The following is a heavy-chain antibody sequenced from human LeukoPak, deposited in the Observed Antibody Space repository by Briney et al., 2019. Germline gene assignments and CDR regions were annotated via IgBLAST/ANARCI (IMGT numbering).Heavy chain of an antibody. V-gene: IGHV3-23*01. CDR2: TSGSGGST. Sequence: PGGSLRLSCAASGFTFSRYAMSWVRQAPGKGLEWVSATSGSGGSTYYADSVKGRFTISRDNSKNTLYLQMNSLRAEDTAVYYCAKDDEYSSSDYYFDYWGQGTLVTVSS. J-gene: IGHJ4*02. D-gene: IGHD6-6*01. CDR1: GFTFSRYA. CDR3: AKDDEYSSSDYYFDY.